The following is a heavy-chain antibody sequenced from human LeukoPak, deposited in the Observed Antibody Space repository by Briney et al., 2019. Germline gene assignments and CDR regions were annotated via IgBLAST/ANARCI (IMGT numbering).Heavy chain of an antibody. V-gene: IGHV1-18*01. CDR3: ARDHHTPTYYDILAYYYYGMDV. CDR2: ISAYNGNT. CDR1: GYTFTSYG. J-gene: IGHJ6*02. D-gene: IGHD3-9*01. Sequence: ASVKVSCKASGYTFTSYGISWVRQAPGQGLQWMGWISAYNGNTNYAQKLQGRVTMTTDTSTSTAYMELRSLRSDDTAVYYCARDHHTPTYYDILAYYYYGMDVWGQGTTVTVSS.